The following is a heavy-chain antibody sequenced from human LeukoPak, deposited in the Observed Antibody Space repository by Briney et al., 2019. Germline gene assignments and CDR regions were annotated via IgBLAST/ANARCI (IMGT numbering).Heavy chain of an antibody. CDR1: GFTFSNYG. V-gene: IGHV3-33*01. CDR3: ARRLKTAVTSYYFDS. Sequence: PGGSLRLSCAGSGFTFSNYGMHWVRQAPGKGLEWVAVIWYDGSKKYYGDSVKGRFTISRDDSKNTLYLQMNSLRAEDTAVYFCARRLKTAVTSYYFDSWGQGTPVTVSS. J-gene: IGHJ4*02. CDR2: IWYDGSKK. D-gene: IGHD4-17*01.